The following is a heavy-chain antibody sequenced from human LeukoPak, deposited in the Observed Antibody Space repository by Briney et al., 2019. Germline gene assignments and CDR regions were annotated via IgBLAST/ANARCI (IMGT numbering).Heavy chain of an antibody. V-gene: IGHV1-2*06. D-gene: IGHD2-15*01. CDR1: GYTFTGYY. Sequence: ASVKVSYKASGYTFTGYYMHWVRQAPGQGLEWMGRINPNSGGTNYAQKFQGRVTMTRDTSISTAYMELSRLRSDDTAVYYCATISSYSGGSYGGSDYWGQGTLVTVSS. CDR2: INPNSGGT. CDR3: ATISSYSGGSYGGSDY. J-gene: IGHJ4*02.